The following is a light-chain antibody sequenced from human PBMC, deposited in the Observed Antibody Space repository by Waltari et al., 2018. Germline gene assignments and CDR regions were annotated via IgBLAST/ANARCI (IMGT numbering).Light chain of an antibody. CDR1: SSNIGNNY. V-gene: IGLV1-51*02. CDR3: GTWDSSLSGAV. J-gene: IGLJ7*01. Sequence: QSVLTQPPSVSAAPGQRVTISCSGGSSNIGNNYVSWYRQFPGTAPKLLIYEDNERPSGVPGRFPGSKSGTSATLDSTGLQAGDEADYYCGTWDSSLSGAVFGGGTHLTVL. CDR2: EDN.